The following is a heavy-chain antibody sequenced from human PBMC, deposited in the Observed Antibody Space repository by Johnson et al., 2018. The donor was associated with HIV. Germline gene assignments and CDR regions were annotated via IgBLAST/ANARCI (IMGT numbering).Heavy chain of an antibody. J-gene: IGHJ3*02. V-gene: IGHV3-33*03. CDR3: AKDEEGYSSAWSAGTAFDI. D-gene: IGHD6-13*01. CDR2: VWYDGGNAL. Sequence: QVQLVESGGGVVQPGRSLRLSCVASGFTFSNYGMHWVRQAPGKGLEWVALVWYDGGNALYYADSVRGRFTIPRDNAKNSLYLQMNTLRAEDAAVYYCAKDEEGYSSAWSAGTAFDIWGQGTMVTVSS. CDR1: GFTFSNYG.